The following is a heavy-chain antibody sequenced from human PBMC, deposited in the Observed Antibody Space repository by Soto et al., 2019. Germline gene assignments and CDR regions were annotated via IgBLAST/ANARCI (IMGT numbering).Heavy chain of an antibody. CDR3: ASGPKISRGSVVRDWSLFDV. CDR2: IYSGGST. CDR1: GFTVSSNY. Sequence: GGSLRLSCAASGFTVSSNYMSWVRQAPGKGLEWVSVIYSGGSTYYADSVKGRFTISRHNSKNTLYLQMNSLRAEDTAVYYCASGPKISRGSVVRDWSLFDVWGKGTTVTVSS. J-gene: IGHJ6*04. D-gene: IGHD3-3*02. V-gene: IGHV3-53*04.